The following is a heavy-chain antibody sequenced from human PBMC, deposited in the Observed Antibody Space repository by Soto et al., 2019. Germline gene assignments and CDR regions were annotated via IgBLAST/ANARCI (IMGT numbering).Heavy chain of an antibody. Sequence: GWSLRLSCAASGFTFSSYGMHWVRQAPGKGLEWVAVISYDGSNKYYADSVKGRFTISRDNSKNTLYLQMNSLRAEDTAVYYWARYRRGLEWFEGDSYYYYGMDVWGQGTTGTVSS. D-gene: IGHD3-3*01. V-gene: IGHV3-30*03. CDR3: ARYRRGLEWFEGDSYYYYGMDV. J-gene: IGHJ6*02. CDR1: GFTFSSYG. CDR2: ISYDGSNK.